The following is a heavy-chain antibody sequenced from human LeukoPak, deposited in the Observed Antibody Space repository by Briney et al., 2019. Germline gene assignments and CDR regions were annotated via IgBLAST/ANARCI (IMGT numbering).Heavy chain of an antibody. Sequence: SQTLSLTCTVSGGSISSGRNYWTWIRQPAGKGLEWIGRIYIFSGSTNYNPSLKSRVTISVDTSKNQFSLKLTSVTAADTAVYYCARVDGSCSGGSCPSGNWFDPWGQGTLVTVSS. CDR3: ARVDGSCSGGSCPSGNWFDP. CDR1: GGSISSGRNY. D-gene: IGHD2-15*01. CDR2: IYIFSGST. J-gene: IGHJ5*02. V-gene: IGHV4-61*02.